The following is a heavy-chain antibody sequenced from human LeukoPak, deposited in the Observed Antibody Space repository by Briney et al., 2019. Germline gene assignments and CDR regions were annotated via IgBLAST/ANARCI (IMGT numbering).Heavy chain of an antibody. D-gene: IGHD3-22*01. Sequence: EASVKASCKASGYTFTGYYMHWVRQAPGQALEWMGWINPNSGGTNYAQKFQGRVTMTRDTSISTAYMEMSRLRSDDTAVYYCARVDAIFYDSSGYYAPEYFQHWGQGTLVTVSS. CDR2: INPNSGGT. V-gene: IGHV1-2*02. J-gene: IGHJ1*01. CDR1: GYTFTGYY. CDR3: ARVDAIFYDSSGYYAPEYFQH.